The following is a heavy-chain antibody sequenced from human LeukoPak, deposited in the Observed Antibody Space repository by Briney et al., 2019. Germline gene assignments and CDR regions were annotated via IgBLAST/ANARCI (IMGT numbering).Heavy chain of an antibody. J-gene: IGHJ3*02. Sequence: PSETLSLTCAVYGGSFSGYYWSWIRQPPGKGLEWIGEISHSGTTNYNPSLESRVTISIDTSKNQFSLKLSSVTAADTALYYCARLPAARLISGAFDIWGQGTMVTVSS. CDR3: ARLPAARLISGAFDI. D-gene: IGHD1-20*01. CDR1: GGSFSGYY. V-gene: IGHV4-34*01. CDR2: ISHSGTT.